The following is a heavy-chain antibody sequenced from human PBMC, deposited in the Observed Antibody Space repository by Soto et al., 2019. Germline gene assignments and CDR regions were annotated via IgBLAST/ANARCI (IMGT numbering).Heavy chain of an antibody. V-gene: IGHV3-30-3*01. CDR2: ISCDGSTK. J-gene: IGHJ6*02. CDR1: GFTFSSYA. Sequence: GGSLRLSCAASGFTFSSYAMLWVRQAPGRSRERGAGISCDGSTKYYADSVKGRFTRFSASSKHTLYLQINSLRAEDTAVYYCARDVYSSPPPRGMDVWGQVTTVTVAS. D-gene: IGHD6-13*01. CDR3: ARDVYSSPPPRGMDV.